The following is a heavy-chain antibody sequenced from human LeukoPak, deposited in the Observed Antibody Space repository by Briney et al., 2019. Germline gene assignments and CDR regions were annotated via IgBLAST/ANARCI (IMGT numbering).Heavy chain of an antibody. CDR2: ISSSSAYI. Sequence: GGPLRLSCAASGFTFSSDSMNWARQPPGKGLEWVSSISSSSAYIYYADSVKGRFTISRDNAKNSLFLQMNSLRAEDTAVYYCARAAGYGDYRCFDYWGQGTLVTVSS. D-gene: IGHD4-17*01. J-gene: IGHJ4*02. CDR1: GFTFSSDS. V-gene: IGHV3-21*01. CDR3: ARAAGYGDYRCFDY.